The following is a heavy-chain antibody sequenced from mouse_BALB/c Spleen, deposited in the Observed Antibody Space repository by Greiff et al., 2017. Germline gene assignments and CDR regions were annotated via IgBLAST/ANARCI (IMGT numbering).Heavy chain of an antibody. J-gene: IGHJ3*01. V-gene: IGHV2-9*02. CDR1: GFSLTSYG. Sequence: VQVVESGPGLVAPSQSLSITCTVSGFSLTSYGVHWVRQPPGKGLEWLGVIWAGGSTNYNSALMSRLSISKDNSKSQVFLKMNSLQTDDTAMYYCARGPSTMITTGAFAYWGQGTLVTVSA. D-gene: IGHD2-4*01. CDR2: IWAGGST. CDR3: ARGPSTMITTGAFAY.